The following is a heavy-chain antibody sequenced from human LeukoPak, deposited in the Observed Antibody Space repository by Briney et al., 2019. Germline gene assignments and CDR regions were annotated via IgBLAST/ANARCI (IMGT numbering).Heavy chain of an antibody. CDR2: MDASGTTV. J-gene: IGHJ3*02. CDR3: ARDGTFDI. Sequence: GGSLRLSCAASGFTFSGYSTSWIRQAPGKGLEWVSYMDASGTTVLYADSVKGRFTISRDNAKNSLSLQMNSLRADDTALYYCARDGTFDIWGQGTMVTVSS. CDR1: GFTFSGYS. V-gene: IGHV3-11*04. D-gene: IGHD1-26*01.